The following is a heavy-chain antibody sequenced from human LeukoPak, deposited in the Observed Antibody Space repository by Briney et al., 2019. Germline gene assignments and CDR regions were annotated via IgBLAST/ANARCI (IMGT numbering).Heavy chain of an antibody. V-gene: IGHV1-46*01. CDR2: INPSGGST. D-gene: IGHD3-22*01. CDR1: GYTFTSYY. Sequence: ASVKVSCKASGYTFTSYYMHWVRQAPGQGLEWMGIINPSGGSTSYAQKFQGRVTMTRDMSTSTVYMELSSLRSEDTAVYYCARGGVGSSGYYYHFDYWGQGTLVTVSS. J-gene: IGHJ4*02. CDR3: ARGGVGSSGYYYHFDY.